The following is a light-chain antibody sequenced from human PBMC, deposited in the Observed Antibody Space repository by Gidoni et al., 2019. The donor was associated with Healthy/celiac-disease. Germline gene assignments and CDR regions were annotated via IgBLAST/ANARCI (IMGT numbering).Light chain of an antibody. Sequence: EIVLTQSPGTLSLSPWERATLSCRASQSVSSSYLAWYQQKPGQAPRLLIYGASSRATGIPDRFSGSGSGTDFTLTISRLEPEDFAVYYCQQYGSSPLYTFXXXTKLEIK. J-gene: IGKJ2*01. CDR2: GAS. CDR1: QSVSSSY. CDR3: QQYGSSPLYT. V-gene: IGKV3-20*01.